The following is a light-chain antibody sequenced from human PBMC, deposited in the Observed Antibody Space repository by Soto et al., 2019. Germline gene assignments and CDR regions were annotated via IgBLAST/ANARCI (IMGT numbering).Light chain of an antibody. V-gene: IGKV3-20*01. J-gene: IGKJ5*01. CDR3: QQYGNSPIT. Sequence: IVLTQSPGILSLSPGERASLSCGASQSITSSFLAWYQQKPGQAPRLLIYGASSRATGIPDRFSGPGSETDFTLTINRLEPEDFAVYYCQQYGNSPITFGQGTRLEIK. CDR1: QSITSSF. CDR2: GAS.